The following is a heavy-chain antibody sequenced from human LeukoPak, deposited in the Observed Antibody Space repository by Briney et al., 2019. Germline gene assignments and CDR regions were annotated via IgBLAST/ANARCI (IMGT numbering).Heavy chain of an antibody. CDR3: TRGRDTPGYFVY. J-gene: IGHJ4*02. V-gene: IGHV7-4-1*02. CDR1: GYTFTNYT. CDR2: IDTNTGNP. D-gene: IGHD3-9*01. Sequence: ASVRVSYKASGYTFTNYTINWVGLAPGQGVEWMGWIDTNTGNPTYAQGFGGRFVFSLDTSVSTTYLQISSLKAEDTAVYYCTRGRDTPGYFVYWGQGTLVTVSS.